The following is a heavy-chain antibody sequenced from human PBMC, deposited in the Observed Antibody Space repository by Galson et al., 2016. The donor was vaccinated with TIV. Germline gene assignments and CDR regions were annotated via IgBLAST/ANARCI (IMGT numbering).Heavy chain of an antibody. CDR2: IIPIFGTT. D-gene: IGHD3-22*01. CDR3: ATGDDSSGYYSLAN. V-gene: IGHV1-69*05. CDR1: GDTFSNYA. J-gene: IGHJ4*02. Sequence: SVKVSCKASGDTFSNYAISWVRQAPGQGLEWMGGIIPIFGTTNYCAQKFQGRVTITTDESSSTAYMELSSLRSEDTAVYYCATGDDSSGYYSLANWGQGTLVTVSS.